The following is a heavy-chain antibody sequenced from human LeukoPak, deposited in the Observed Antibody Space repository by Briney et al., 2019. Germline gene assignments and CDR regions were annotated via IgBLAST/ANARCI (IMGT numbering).Heavy chain of an antibody. CDR2: IHYSGST. J-gene: IGHJ6*02. CDR1: GGSISGYC. CDR3: ARADGTNYYYYGMDL. V-gene: IGHV4-59*01. Sequence: PSETLSLTCTVSGGSISGYCWTWSRQSPGKGLGWIGYIHYSGSTNYNPSLKSRVTISLDTSKSQFSLKLSSVTAADTAVYYCARADGTNYYYYGMDLWGQGTPVTVSS. D-gene: IGHD2-2*01.